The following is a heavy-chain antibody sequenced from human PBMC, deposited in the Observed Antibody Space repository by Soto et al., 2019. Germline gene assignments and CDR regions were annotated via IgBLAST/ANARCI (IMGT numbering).Heavy chain of an antibody. V-gene: IGHV3-23*01. CDR2: ITASGGTT. CDR1: GFTFSTYS. J-gene: IGHJ3*02. CDR3: AKCMQAYWNYDAHHI. D-gene: IGHD1-7*01. Sequence: GGSLRLSCAASGFTFSTYSMTWVRQALGKGLEWVAHITASGGTTYYADSVRGRFTISRDTSRNTLYLQMNSLRAEDTALYYCAKCMQAYWNYDAHHIWGQGTVVTVSS.